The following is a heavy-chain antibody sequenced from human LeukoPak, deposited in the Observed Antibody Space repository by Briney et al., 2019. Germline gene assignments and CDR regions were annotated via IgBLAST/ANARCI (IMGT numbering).Heavy chain of an antibody. CDR1: GGSLSGYY. V-gene: IGHV4-34*01. Sequence: SETLSLTCAVYGGSLSGYYWSWIRQPPGKGLEWIGEINHSGSTNYNPSLKNRVTISVDTSKNQFSLKLSSVTAADTAVYYCARGRWLRSAFDYWGQGTLVTVSS. J-gene: IGHJ4*02. CDR2: INHSGST. CDR3: ARGRWLRSAFDY. D-gene: IGHD5-12*01.